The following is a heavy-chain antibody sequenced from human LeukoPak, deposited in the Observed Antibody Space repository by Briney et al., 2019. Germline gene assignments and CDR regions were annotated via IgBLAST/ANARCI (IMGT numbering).Heavy chain of an antibody. CDR1: GGSISSSSYY. CDR3: ARGPRVIFGVVTQKPSYYYYGMDV. D-gene: IGHD3-3*01. V-gene: IGHV4-39*01. CDR2: IYYSGST. J-gene: IGHJ6*02. Sequence: SETLSLTCTVSGGSISSSSYYWGWIRQPPGKGLEWIGSIYYSGSTYYNPSLKSRVTISVDTSKNQFSLKLSSVTAADTAVYYCARGPRVIFGVVTQKPSYYYYGMDVWGQGTTVTVSS.